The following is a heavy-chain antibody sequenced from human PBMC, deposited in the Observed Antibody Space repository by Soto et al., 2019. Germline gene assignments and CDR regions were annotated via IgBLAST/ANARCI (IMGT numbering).Heavy chain of an antibody. J-gene: IGHJ6*02. Sequence: SETLSLTCAVYGGSFSGYYWSWIRQPPGKGLEWIGEINHSGSTNYNPSLKSRVTISVDTSKNQFSLKLSSVTAADTALYYCARTVAAMVTYYYYGMDVWGQGTTVTVS. D-gene: IGHD5-18*01. CDR2: INHSGST. CDR3: ARTVAAMVTYYYYGMDV. V-gene: IGHV4-34*01. CDR1: GGSFSGYY.